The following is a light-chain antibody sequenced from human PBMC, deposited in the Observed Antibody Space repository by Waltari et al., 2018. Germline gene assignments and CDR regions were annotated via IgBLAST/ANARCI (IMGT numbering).Light chain of an antibody. J-gene: IGKJ5*01. CDR2: WAA. CDR3: QQYYGNPIT. Sequence: LYSSNNNTNLAWYQQKPADPPKLLIYWAATRQSGVPDRFIGSGSCTDFTLTTSSRQAEDAAVYYCQQYYGNPITFGQGTRLEIK. CDR1: LYSSNNNTN. V-gene: IGKV4-1*01.